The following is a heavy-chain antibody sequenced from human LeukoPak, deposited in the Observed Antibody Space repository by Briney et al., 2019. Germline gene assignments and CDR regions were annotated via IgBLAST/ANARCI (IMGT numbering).Heavy chain of an antibody. J-gene: IGHJ1*01. CDR3: AYCSGGSCYGRAEYFQH. CDR1: GFTFSSYA. V-gene: IGHV3-23*01. CDR2: ISGSGGST. D-gene: IGHD2-15*01. Sequence: GGSLRLSCAASGFTFSSYAMSWVRQAPGKGLGWVSVISGSGGSTYYADSVKGRFSISRDNSKNTLYLQMNSLRAEDTAVYYCAYCSGGSCYGRAEYFQHWGQGTLVTVSS.